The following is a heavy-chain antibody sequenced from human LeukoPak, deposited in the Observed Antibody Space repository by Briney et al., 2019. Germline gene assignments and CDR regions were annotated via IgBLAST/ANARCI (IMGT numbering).Heavy chain of an antibody. D-gene: IGHD5-12*01. CDR2: IYPGESDT. CDR3: ATPGGGYDYGGFGY. J-gene: IGHJ4*02. V-gene: IGHV5-51*01. Sequence: GGSLKISFKGSGCCFTSYWIGWVRPMPGKGLEWMGIIYPGESDTRYSPSFQGQVTISADKSISTAYLQWSSLKASDTAMYYCATPGGGYDYGGFGYGGQGTLVTVSA. CDR1: GCCFTSYW.